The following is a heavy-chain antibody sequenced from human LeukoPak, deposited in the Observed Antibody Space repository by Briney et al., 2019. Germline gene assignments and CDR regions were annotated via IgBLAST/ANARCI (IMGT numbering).Heavy chain of an antibody. Sequence: ASVKVSCKASGYTFTSYYMHWVRQAPGQGLEWMGIINPSGGSTSYAQKFQGRVTMTRNTSISTAYMELSSLRSEDTAVYYCARAIPYGSITIFGGVIRRGSWFDPWGQGTLVTVSS. CDR1: GYTFTSYY. J-gene: IGHJ5*02. CDR2: INPSGGST. D-gene: IGHD3-3*01. V-gene: IGHV1-46*01. CDR3: ARAIPYGSITIFGGVIRRGSWFDP.